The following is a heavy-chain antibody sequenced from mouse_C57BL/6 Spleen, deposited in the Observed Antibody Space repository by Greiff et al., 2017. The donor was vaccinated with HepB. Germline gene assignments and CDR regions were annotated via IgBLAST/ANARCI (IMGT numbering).Heavy chain of an antibody. J-gene: IGHJ2*01. V-gene: IGHV1-26*01. CDR2: INPNNGGT. D-gene: IGHD2-4*01. CDR1: GYTFTDYY. Sequence: EVQLQQSGPELVKPGASVKISCKASGYTFTDYYMNWVKQSHGKSLEWIGDINPNNGGTSYNQKFKGKATLTVDKSSSTAYMELRSLTSEDSAVYYCAEGLRPFDYWGQGTTLTVSS. CDR3: AEGLRPFDY.